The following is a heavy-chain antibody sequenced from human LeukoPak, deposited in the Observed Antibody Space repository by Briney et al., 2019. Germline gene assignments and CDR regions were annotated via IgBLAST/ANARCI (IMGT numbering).Heavy chain of an antibody. CDR1: GFTFSSYG. CDR3: AKEEAAAGRGYYYYYSMDV. Sequence: GGSLRLSCAASGFTFSSYGMSWVRQAPGKGLEWVSAISGSGGSTYYADSVKGRFTISRDNSKNTLYLQMNSLRAEDTAVYYCAKEEAAAGRGYYYYYSMDVWGKGTTVTISS. CDR2: ISGSGGST. J-gene: IGHJ6*03. V-gene: IGHV3-23*01. D-gene: IGHD6-13*01.